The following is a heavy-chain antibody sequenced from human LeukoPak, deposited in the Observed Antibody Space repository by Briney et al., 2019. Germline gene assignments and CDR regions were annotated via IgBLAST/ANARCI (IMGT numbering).Heavy chain of an antibody. Sequence: PGGSLRLSCAASGFTFSSYAMHWVRQAPGKGLEWMAVISYDGSNKYYADSVKGRFTISRDNSKNTLYLQMNSLRAEDTAVYYCARTFFNPTFGGLAAYYFDYWGQGTLVTVSS. CDR2: ISYDGSNK. D-gene: IGHD3-16*01. V-gene: IGHV3-30-3*01. J-gene: IGHJ4*02. CDR1: GFTFSSYA. CDR3: ARTFFNPTFGGLAAYYFDY.